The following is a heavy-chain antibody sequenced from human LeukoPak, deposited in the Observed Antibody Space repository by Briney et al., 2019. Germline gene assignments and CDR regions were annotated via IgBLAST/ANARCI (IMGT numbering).Heavy chain of an antibody. D-gene: IGHD2-15*01. Sequence: ASVKVSCKASGYTFTSYYMHWVRQAPGQGLEWMGIINPSGGSTGYAQKFQGRVTMTRDTSTSTVYMELSSLRSEDTAVYYCATELPTYYYGIDVWGQGTTVTVSS. CDR3: ATELPTYYYGIDV. CDR2: INPSGGST. CDR1: GYTFTSYY. V-gene: IGHV1-46*01. J-gene: IGHJ6*02.